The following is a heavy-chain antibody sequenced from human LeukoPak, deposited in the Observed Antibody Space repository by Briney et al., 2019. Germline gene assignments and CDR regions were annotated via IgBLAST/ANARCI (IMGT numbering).Heavy chain of an antibody. Sequence: GGSLRLSCAASGFTVSSNYMSWVRQAPGKGLEWVSVIYSGGSTYYADSVKGRFTISRDNSKNTLYLQMNSLRAEDTAVYYCARDDYYDSSGSRAFDIWGQGTMVTVSS. CDR3: ARDDYYDSSGSRAFDI. V-gene: IGHV3-66*01. CDR1: GFTVSSNY. J-gene: IGHJ3*02. CDR2: IYSGGST. D-gene: IGHD3-22*01.